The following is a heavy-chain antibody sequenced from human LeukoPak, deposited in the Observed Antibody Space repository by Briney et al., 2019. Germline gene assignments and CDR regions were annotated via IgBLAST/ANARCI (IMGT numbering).Heavy chain of an antibody. D-gene: IGHD3-16*02. Sequence: ASVKVSCKASGYTFISYHIHWVRQAPGQGLEWMGKINPSGGSTRYAQKFQGRVTITADKSTSTAYMELSSLRSEDTAVYYCARTDDYVWGSYRYTWFDPWGQGTLVTVSS. CDR3: ARTDDYVWGSYRYTWFDP. J-gene: IGHJ5*02. CDR2: INPSGGST. V-gene: IGHV1-46*01. CDR1: GYTFISYH.